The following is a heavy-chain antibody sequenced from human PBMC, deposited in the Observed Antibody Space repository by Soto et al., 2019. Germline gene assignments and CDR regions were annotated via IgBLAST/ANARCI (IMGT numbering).Heavy chain of an antibody. D-gene: IGHD3-3*01. CDR1: GYNFTSYW. V-gene: IGHV5-10-1*03. CDR2: IDPTDSFT. CDR3: ARRGYDFWSGLDV. Sequence: EVQLVQSGAEVKKPGESLRISCKGSGYNFTSYWIIWVRQMPGKGLEWMGNIDPTDSFTNYSPSFQGHVTISTDKSMSTAYLQWGTLKASDTAMYYCARRGYDFWSGLDVWCQGTTVTISS. J-gene: IGHJ6*02.